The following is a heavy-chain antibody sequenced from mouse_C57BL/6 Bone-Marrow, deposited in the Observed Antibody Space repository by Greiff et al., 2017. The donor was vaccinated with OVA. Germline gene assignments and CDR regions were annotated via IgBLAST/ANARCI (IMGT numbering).Heavy chain of an antibody. J-gene: IGHJ4*01. Sequence: EVQRVESGGGLVQPKGSLKLSCAASGFTFNTYAMHWVRQAPGKGLEWVARIRSKSSNYATYYADSVKDRFTISRDDSQSMLYLQMNNLKTEDTAMYYCVRAIYYGNYAGAMDYWGQGTSVTVSS. D-gene: IGHD2-1*01. CDR3: VRAIYYGNYAGAMDY. CDR2: IRSKSSNYAT. CDR1: GFTFNTYA. V-gene: IGHV10-3*01.